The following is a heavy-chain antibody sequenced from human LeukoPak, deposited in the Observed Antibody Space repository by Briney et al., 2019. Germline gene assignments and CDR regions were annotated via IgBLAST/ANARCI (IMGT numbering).Heavy chain of an antibody. D-gene: IGHD2-15*01. CDR3: ARDGSSAARFGY. CDR1: GFSFSASY. CDR2: IFSGDTT. J-gene: IGHJ4*02. Sequence: QPGGSLRLSCAASGFSFSASYMNWVRQAPGKGLEWISIIFSGDTTNYADSVKGRFAISRDNSKNTLYLQMNSLRAEDTAVYYCARDGSSAARFGYWGQGTLVIVSS. V-gene: IGHV3-53*01.